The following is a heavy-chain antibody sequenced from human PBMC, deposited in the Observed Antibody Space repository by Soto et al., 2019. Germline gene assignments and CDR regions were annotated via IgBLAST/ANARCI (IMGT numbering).Heavy chain of an antibody. CDR1: GFTFSSYG. J-gene: IGHJ6*02. CDR3: AKXASSSSWAAYYYYGMDV. D-gene: IGHD6-13*01. CDR2: ISYDGSNK. Sequence: RESLSLSCPASGFTFSSYGMHWVRQAPGEGLEWVAVISYDGSNKYYADSVKGRFTISRDNSKNTLYLQMNSLRAEDTAVYYCAKXASSSSWAAYYYYGMDVWGQGTTVTVSS. V-gene: IGHV3-30*18.